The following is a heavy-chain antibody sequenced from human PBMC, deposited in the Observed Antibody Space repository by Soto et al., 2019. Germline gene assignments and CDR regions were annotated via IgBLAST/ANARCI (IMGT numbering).Heavy chain of an antibody. Sequence: EVQLVESGGGLVKPGGSLRLSCAASGFTFSSYSMNWVRQAPGRGLEWVSSISSSSSYIYYADSVKGRFTISRDNAKNSLYLQMNSLRAEDTAVYYCARDRRGITFGGVIVDYWGQGTLVTVSS. CDR2: ISSSSSYI. J-gene: IGHJ4*02. V-gene: IGHV3-21*01. D-gene: IGHD3-16*01. CDR1: GFTFSSYS. CDR3: ARDRRGITFGGVIVDY.